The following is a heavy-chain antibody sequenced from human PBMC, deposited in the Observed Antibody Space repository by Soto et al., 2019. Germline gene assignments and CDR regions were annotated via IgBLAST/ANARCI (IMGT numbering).Heavy chain of an antibody. CDR2: ISGSGGST. CDR1: DFTFSSYA. J-gene: IGHJ4*02. CDR3: AKSYSSNWYDYFDN. D-gene: IGHD6-13*01. Sequence: XGSLRLSCAASDFTFSSYAMSWVRQAPGKGLEWVSAISGSGGSTYYADSVKGRFTISRDTSKNTLYLQMSSLRVEDTALYYCAKSYSSNWYDYFDNWGQGALVTVSS. V-gene: IGHV3-23*01.